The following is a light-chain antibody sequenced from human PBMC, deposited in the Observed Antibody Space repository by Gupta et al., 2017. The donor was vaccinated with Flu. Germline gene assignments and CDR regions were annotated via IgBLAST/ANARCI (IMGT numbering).Light chain of an antibody. CDR3: QQRNNWPRT. J-gene: IGKJ2*01. Sequence: GASATLSCRASQSVSSYSAYYQQNPGQAPRLLIYDASNTATGLPARFSGSGSGTDFILTISSVEPEDFADYYCQQRNNWPRTFGQGTKLEI. CDR1: QSVSSY. CDR2: DAS. V-gene: IGKV3-11*01.